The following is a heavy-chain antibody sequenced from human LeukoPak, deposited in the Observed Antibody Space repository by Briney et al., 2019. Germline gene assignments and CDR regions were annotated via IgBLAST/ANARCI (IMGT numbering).Heavy chain of an antibody. CDR2: ISYDGSDK. J-gene: IGHJ4*02. CDR1: GFTFSSYG. V-gene: IGHV3-30*03. Sequence: PGGSLRLSCAASGFTFSSYGMHWVRQAPGKGLEWVAVISYDGSDKYYADSVKGRITISRDNSKSTLYLQMHSLRPEDTAVYYCVIAATNWYGGGWKYWGQGTLVTVSS. D-gene: IGHD1-1*01. CDR3: VIAATNWYGGGWKY.